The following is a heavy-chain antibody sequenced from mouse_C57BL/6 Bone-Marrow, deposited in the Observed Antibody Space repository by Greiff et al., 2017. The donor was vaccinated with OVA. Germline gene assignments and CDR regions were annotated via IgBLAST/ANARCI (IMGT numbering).Heavy chain of an antibody. CDR3: ARCDGYPFDY. J-gene: IGHJ2*01. V-gene: IGHV1-64*01. D-gene: IGHD2-3*01. CDR1: GYTFTSYW. Sequence: QVQLQQSGAELVKPGASVKLSCKASGYTFTSYWMHWVKQRPGQGLEWIGMIHPNSGSTNYNEKFKSKATLTVDKSSRTAYMQLSSLTSEDSAVYYCARCDGYPFDYWGQGTTLTVSS. CDR2: IHPNSGST.